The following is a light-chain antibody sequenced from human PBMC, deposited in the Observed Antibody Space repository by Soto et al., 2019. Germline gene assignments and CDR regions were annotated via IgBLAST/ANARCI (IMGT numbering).Light chain of an antibody. J-gene: IGKJ4*01. CDR1: QGINSH. CDR3: QHLNGYPLT. Sequence: DIRLTQSPSFLPPSVGDRVTITGRASQGINSHLAGYQQKLGKAPKVLIYVASTLQSGVPSRFSGSGSGTEFTLTISSLQPEDFATYYCQHLNGYPLTFGGGTKVEIK. CDR2: VAS. V-gene: IGKV1-9*01.